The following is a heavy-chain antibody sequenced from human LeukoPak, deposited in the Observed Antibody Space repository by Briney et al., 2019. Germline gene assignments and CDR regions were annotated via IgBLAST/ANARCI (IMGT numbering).Heavy chain of an antibody. Sequence: SLRLSCAASGFTFSIYAMSWVRQAPGTGLEWVSAISGSGGSTYYADSVKGRFTISRDNSKNTLYLQMNSLRAEDTAVYYCAKESRFGLNWFDPWGQGTLVTVSS. V-gene: IGHV3-23*01. CDR3: AKESRFGLNWFDP. J-gene: IGHJ5*02. CDR1: GFTFSIYA. D-gene: IGHD3-10*01. CDR2: ISGSGGST.